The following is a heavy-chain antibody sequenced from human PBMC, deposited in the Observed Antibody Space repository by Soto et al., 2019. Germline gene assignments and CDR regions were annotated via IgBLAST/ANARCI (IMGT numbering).Heavy chain of an antibody. CDR2: IYPGDSDT. J-gene: IGHJ6*02. Sequence: PGESLKISCKGSGYSFTSYWIGWVRQMPGKGLEWMGIIYPGDSDTRYSPSFQGQVTISADKSISTAYLQWSSLKASDTAMYYCARSYCSGGSCYSPYYYYGMDVWGQGTTVTVSS. CDR1: GYSFTSYW. D-gene: IGHD2-15*01. CDR3: ARSYCSGGSCYSPYYYYGMDV. V-gene: IGHV5-51*01.